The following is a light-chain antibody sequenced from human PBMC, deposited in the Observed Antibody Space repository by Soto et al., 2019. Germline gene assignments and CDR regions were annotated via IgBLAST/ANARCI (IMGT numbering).Light chain of an antibody. CDR2: GAS. J-gene: IGKJ1*01. V-gene: IGKV3-20*01. CDR1: QSVSSSY. CDR3: QQYYSYPWT. Sequence: EIVLTQSPGTLSLSPGERATLSCRASQSVSSSYLAWYQQRPGQAPRLLIYGASNRATGIPDRFSGSGSGTEFTLTIRSLQPDDFATYYCQQYYSYPWTFGQGTKVDIK.